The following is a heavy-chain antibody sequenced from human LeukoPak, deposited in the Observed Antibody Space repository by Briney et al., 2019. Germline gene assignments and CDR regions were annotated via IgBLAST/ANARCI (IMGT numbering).Heavy chain of an antibody. Sequence: ASVKVSCKASGYTFTGYYMHWVRQAPGQGLEWMGWINPNSGGTNYAQKFQGRVTMTRDTSISTAYMELSRLRSDDTAVYYCARERLSRYNWFDPWGQGTLVTVSS. CDR2: INPNSGGT. V-gene: IGHV1-2*02. CDR3: ARERLSRYNWFDP. D-gene: IGHD3-3*02. CDR1: GYTFTGYY. J-gene: IGHJ5*02.